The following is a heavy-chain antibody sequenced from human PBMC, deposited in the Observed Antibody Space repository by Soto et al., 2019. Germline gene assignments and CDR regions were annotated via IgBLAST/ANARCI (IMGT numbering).Heavy chain of an antibody. CDR1: GYTFTTYA. D-gene: IGHD2-15*01. CDR3: ARDCGSRTCHVALPTSDY. V-gene: IGHV1-3*01. CDR2: VNAGNGET. J-gene: IGHJ4*02. Sequence: QVQLVQSGAEVKKPGASVRVSCETSGYTFTTYAIHWVRQAPGQRLEWMGWVNAGNGETRYSEKFQDRVTITRDTSASAAHLELSGLRSEDTAVYYCARDCGSRTCHVALPTSDYWGQGTLVTVSS.